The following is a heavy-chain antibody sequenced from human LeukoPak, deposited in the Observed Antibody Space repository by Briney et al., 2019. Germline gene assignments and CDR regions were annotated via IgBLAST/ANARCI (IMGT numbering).Heavy chain of an antibody. J-gene: IGHJ2*01. CDR1: GLTFDDYG. D-gene: IGHD5-24*01. V-gene: IGHV3-20*04. CDR3: ARGPDGYNTYWYFDL. Sequence: TGGSLRLSCAASGLTFDDYGMSWVRQAPGKGLEWVSGINWNGGSTGYADSVKGRFTISRDNAKNSLYLQMNSLRAEDTALYYCARGPDGYNTYWYFDLWGRGTLVTVSS. CDR2: INWNGGST.